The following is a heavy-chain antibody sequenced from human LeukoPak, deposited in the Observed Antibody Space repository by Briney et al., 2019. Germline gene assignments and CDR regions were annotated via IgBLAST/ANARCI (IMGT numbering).Heavy chain of an antibody. D-gene: IGHD3/OR15-3a*01. CDR2: MSYDGAYK. J-gene: IGHJ4*02. V-gene: IGHV3-30-3*01. CDR3: ARGYDVLYYYDY. Sequence: SGGSLRLSCAASRFTFSRYAMHWVRQAPGKGLEWVAVMSYDGAYKYYADSVKGRFTISRDNSKNTLYLQMNSLRVEDTAVYYCARGYDVLYYYDYWGQGTLVAVSS. CDR1: RFTFSRYA.